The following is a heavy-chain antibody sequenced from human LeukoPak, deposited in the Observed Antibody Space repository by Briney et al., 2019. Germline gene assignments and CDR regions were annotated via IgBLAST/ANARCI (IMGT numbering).Heavy chain of an antibody. J-gene: IGHJ4*02. Sequence: TGGSLRLSCAASGFTFSSYAMHWVRQAPGKGLEWVAVISYDGSNKYYADSVKGRFTISRDNSKNTLYLQMNSLRAEDTAVYYCAREGSYYKIVYWGQGTLVTVSS. CDR3: AREGSYYKIVY. V-gene: IGHV3-30-3*01. CDR1: GFTFSSYA. CDR2: ISYDGSNK. D-gene: IGHD3-10*01.